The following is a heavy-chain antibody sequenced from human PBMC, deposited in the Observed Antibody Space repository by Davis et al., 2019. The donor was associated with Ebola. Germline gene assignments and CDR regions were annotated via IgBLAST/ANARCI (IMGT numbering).Heavy chain of an antibody. V-gene: IGHV4-4*07. CDR1: GGSISSYY. Sequence: PSETLSLTCTVSGGSISSYYWSWIRQPAGKGLEWIGRIYTSGSTNYNPSLKSRVTMSVDTSKNQFSLKLSSVTAADTAVYYCARGAPTIVVVPAAPWFDPWGQGTLVTVSS. CDR3: ARGAPTIVVVPAAPWFDP. CDR2: IYTSGST. D-gene: IGHD2-2*01. J-gene: IGHJ5*02.